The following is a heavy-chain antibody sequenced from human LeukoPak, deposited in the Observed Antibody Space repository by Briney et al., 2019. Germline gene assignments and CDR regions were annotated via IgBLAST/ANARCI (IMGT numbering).Heavy chain of an antibody. V-gene: IGHV1-8*01. CDR3: ARMPRYQLLLRPNYYYYGTDV. CDR1: GYTFTSYD. Sequence: ASVKVSCKASGYTFTSYDTNWVRQATGQGLEWMGWMNPNSGNTGYAQKFQGRVTMTRNTSISTAYMELSSLRSEDTAVYYCARMPRYQLLLRPNYYYYGTDVWGQGTTVTVSS. J-gene: IGHJ6*02. D-gene: IGHD2-2*01. CDR2: MNPNSGNT.